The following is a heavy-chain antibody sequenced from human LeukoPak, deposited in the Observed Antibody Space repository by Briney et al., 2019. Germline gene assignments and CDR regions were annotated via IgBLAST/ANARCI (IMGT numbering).Heavy chain of an antibody. D-gene: IGHD6-13*01. CDR1: GFTFSSYA. V-gene: IGHV3-23*01. CDR3: ARVSSQQLVLREEFDY. Sequence: QPGGSLRLSCAASGFTFSSYAMSWVRQAPGKGLEWVSAISGSGGSTYYADSVKGRFTISRDNSKNTLYLQMNSLRAEDTAVYYRARVSSQQLVLREEFDYWGQGTLVTVSS. J-gene: IGHJ4*02. CDR2: ISGSGGST.